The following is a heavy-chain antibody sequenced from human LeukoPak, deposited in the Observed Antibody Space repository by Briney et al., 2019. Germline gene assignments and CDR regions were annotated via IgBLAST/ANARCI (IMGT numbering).Heavy chain of an antibody. V-gene: IGHV1-69*04. CDR1: GGTFSSYT. CDR3: ARDAPMYCSGGSCYLC. J-gene: IGHJ4*02. CDR2: IIPILGIA. D-gene: IGHD2-15*01. Sequence: SVKVSCKASGGTFSSYTISLVRQAPGQGLEWMGRIIPILGIANYAQKFQGRVTITADKSTSTAYMELSSLRSEDTAVYYCARDAPMYCSGGSCYLCWGQGTLVTVSS.